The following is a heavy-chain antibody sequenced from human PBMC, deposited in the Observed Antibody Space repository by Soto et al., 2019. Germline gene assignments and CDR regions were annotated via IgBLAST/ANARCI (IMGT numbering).Heavy chain of an antibody. CDR1: GFTFSNAW. D-gene: IGHD6-13*01. CDR3: TPDVQQLVPFWY. CDR2: IKSKTDGGTT. J-gene: IGHJ4*02. Sequence: GGSLRLSCAASGFTFSNAWMSWVRQAPGKGLEWVGRIKSKTDGGTTDYAAPVKGRFTISRDDSKNTLYLQMNSLKTEDTAVYYCTPDVQQLVPFWYWGQGTLVTVSS. V-gene: IGHV3-15*01.